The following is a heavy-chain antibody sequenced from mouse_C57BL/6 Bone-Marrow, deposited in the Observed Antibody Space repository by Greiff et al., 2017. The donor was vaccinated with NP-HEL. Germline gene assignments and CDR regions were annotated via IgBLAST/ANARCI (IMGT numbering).Heavy chain of an antibody. V-gene: IGHV1-72*01. CDR1: GYTFTSYW. J-gene: IGHJ4*01. CDR2: IDPNSGGT. D-gene: IGHD1-2*01. Sequence: QVQLQQPGAELVKPGASVKLSCKASGYTFTSYWMHWVKQRPGRGLEWIGRIDPNSGGTKYNEKFKSKATLTVDKPSSTAYMQLSSLTSADSAVFYCARTHHYVMMDYRGQGTSVTDPS. CDR3: ARTHHYVMMDY.